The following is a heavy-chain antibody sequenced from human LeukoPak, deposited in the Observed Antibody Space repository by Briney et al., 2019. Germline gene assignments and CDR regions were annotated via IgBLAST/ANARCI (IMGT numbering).Heavy chain of an antibody. CDR1: GGSISSGNY. J-gene: IGHJ3*02. CDR3: ARSDGYGLVGI. CDR2: IYSSGST. V-gene: IGHV4-39*07. D-gene: IGHD3-10*01. Sequence: PSETLSLTCIVSGGSISSGNYWGWIRQPPGKGLEWIGSIYSSGSTYYNSSLKSRVIILIDTAKNHFSLNLSSVTAADTAVYYCARSDGYGLVGIWGQGTMVTVSS.